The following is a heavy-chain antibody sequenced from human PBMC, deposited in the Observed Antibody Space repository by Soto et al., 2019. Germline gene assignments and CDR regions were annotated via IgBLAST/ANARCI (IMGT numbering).Heavy chain of an antibody. V-gene: IGHV3-73*01. CDR2: IRGKANSYAT. CDR1: GFTFSGAA. CDR3: TTNIAARPGDDY. D-gene: IGHD6-6*01. J-gene: IGHJ4*02. Sequence: QPGGSLRLSCAASGFTFSGAAMHWVRQASGKGLEWVGRIRGKANSYATAYAASVKGRFTISRDDSKNTEYLQMNSLKTEDTAVYYCTTNIAARPGDDYWGQGTLVTVSS.